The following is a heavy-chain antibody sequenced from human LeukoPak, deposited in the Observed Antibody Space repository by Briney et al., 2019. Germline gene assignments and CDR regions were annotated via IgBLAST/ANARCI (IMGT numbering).Heavy chain of an antibody. V-gene: IGHV1-46*01. J-gene: IGHJ4*02. D-gene: IGHD4-17*01. CDR3: ARDLYMTAVTTGYFDY. CDR1: GYTFTGYY. Sequence: ASVKVSCKASGYTFTGYYMHWVRQAPGQGLEWMGIINPSGGSTSYAQKFQGRLTMTRETSTSTVYVELSSLRSEDTAVYYCARDLYMTAVTTGYFDYWGQGTLVTVSS. CDR2: INPSGGST.